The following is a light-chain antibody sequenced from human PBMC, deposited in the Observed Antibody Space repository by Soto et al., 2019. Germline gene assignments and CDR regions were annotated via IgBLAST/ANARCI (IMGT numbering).Light chain of an antibody. CDR3: QQYGSSPGT. CDR2: GAS. CDR1: QSVPGSD. Sequence: VLTQSPGTLSMSPGDRATLSCRASQSVPGSDVAWYQQKPGQAPRLLIYGASSRATGIPDRFSGSGSGTDFTLTISRLEPEDFAVYYCQQYGSSPGTFGQGTKVDI. J-gene: IGKJ1*01. V-gene: IGKV3-20*01.